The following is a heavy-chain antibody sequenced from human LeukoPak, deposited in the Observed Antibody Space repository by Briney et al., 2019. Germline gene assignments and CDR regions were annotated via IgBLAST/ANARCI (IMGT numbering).Heavy chain of an antibody. D-gene: IGHD2-2*01. V-gene: IGHV4-59*01. CDR3: ARVACSSASCPKRGTFDY. CDR1: GGSISSYY. J-gene: IGHJ4*02. CDR2: IYYSGST. Sequence: SETLSPTCTVPGGSISSYYWNWIRQPPGQGLEWIGYIYYSGSTNYNPSLESRVTISVHTSRNQFSLNLTSVTAADTAIYYCARVACSSASCPKRGTFDYWGQGTLVTVSS.